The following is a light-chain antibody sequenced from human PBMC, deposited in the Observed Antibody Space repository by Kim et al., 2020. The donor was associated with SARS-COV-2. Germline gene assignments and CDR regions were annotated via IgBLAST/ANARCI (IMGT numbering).Light chain of an antibody. V-gene: IGLV3-19*01. Sequence: SSELTQDPAVSVALGQTVRITCQGDSLRSYYASWYQQKPGQAPLLVIYGKNTRPSGIPDRFSDSSSGATASLTITGARAEDEADYYCNSRDSTGNHPHVFGTGTKVTVL. CDR2: GKN. CDR3: NSRDSTGNHPHV. CDR1: SLRSYY. J-gene: IGLJ1*01.